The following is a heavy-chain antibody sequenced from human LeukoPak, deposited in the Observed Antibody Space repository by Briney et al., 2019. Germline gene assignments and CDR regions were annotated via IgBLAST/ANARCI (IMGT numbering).Heavy chain of an antibody. CDR3: AREGRPYCSGGSCYSGSLDY. CDR2: IYYSGST. Sequence: SETLSLTCTVSGGSISSYYWSWIRQPPGKGLEWIGYIYYSGSTNYNPSLKSRVTISVDTSKNQFSLKPSSVTAADTAVYYCAREGRPYCSGGSCYSGSLDYWGQGTLVTVSS. J-gene: IGHJ4*02. D-gene: IGHD2-15*01. V-gene: IGHV4-59*01. CDR1: GGSISSYY.